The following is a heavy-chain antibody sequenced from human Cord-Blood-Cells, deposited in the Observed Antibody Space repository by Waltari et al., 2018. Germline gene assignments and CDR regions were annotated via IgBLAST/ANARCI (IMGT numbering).Heavy chain of an antibody. CDR1: GGSISSGGYY. Sequence: QVQLQESGPGLVKPSQHLSLTCSVSGGSISSGGYYWSWFRQHPGKGLEWIGYIYYSVSTYYNPSLKGRVTISVDTSKNQFSLKLSSVTAADTAVYYCARAKAAAGTGRFAYWGQGTLVTVSS. CDR3: ARAKAAAGTGRFAY. D-gene: IGHD6-13*01. V-gene: IGHV4-31*03. CDR2: IYYSVST. J-gene: IGHJ4*02.